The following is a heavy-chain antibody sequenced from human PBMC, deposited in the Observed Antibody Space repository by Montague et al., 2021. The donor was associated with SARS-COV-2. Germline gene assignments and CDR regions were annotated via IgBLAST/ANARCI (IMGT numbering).Heavy chain of an antibody. CDR1: GFSLGTSGAG. V-gene: IGHV2-5*02. CDR2: IYWDDDK. D-gene: IGHD2-15*01. Sequence: PALVKPTQTLTLTCTFSGFSLGTSGAGVGWIRQPPGKALEWLALIYWDDDKRYSPSLKSRLAITKDTSKNQVVLTMTNMDPVDTATYYCAHVGMACSGGSCYPKIKDWYFDLWGRGTLVTVSS. J-gene: IGHJ2*01. CDR3: AHVGMACSGGSCYPKIKDWYFDL.